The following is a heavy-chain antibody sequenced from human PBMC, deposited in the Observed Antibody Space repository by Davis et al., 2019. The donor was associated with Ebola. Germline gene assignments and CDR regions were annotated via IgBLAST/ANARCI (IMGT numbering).Heavy chain of an antibody. V-gene: IGHV4-39*01. CDR2: IYYSGST. CDR1: GGSVSSGSYC. D-gene: IGHD6-6*01. CDR3: TREQSSSSTS. J-gene: IGHJ5*02. Sequence: PSETLSLTCTVSGGSVSSGSYCWRWIRQPPGKGLEWIGSIYYSGSTYYNPSLKSRVTISVDTSKNQFSLKLSSVTAADTAVYYCTREQSSSSTSWGQGTLVTVSS.